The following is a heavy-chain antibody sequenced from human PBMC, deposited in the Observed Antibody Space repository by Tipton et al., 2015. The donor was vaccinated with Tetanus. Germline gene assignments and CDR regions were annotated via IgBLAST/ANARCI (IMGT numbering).Heavy chain of an antibody. CDR3: ARGVSGTTKAFDI. V-gene: IGHV4-31*03. Sequence: TLSLTCTVSGGSINSGVYYWTWIRQHPGKGLEWVGYIFYSGSTYYNPSLKSRVSISVDTSETHFSLRLTSVTAADTAVYWCARGVSGTTKAFDIWGQGTMVTVSS. D-gene: IGHD1-7*01. J-gene: IGHJ3*02. CDR1: GGSINSGVYY. CDR2: IFYSGST.